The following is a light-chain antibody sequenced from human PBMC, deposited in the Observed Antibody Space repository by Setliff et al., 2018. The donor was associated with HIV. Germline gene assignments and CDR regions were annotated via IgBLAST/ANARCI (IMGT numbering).Light chain of an antibody. J-gene: IGLJ1*01. Sequence: QSALTQPRSVSGSPGQSVTISCTGTTSDVGDYNYVFWYQHHPGKAPKLMIYDVNKRPSGVPGRFSASKFGNTASLIISGLQAEDEADYYCCSYAGSDTYVFGTGTKVT. CDR2: DVN. V-gene: IGLV2-11*01. CDR3: CSYAGSDTYV. CDR1: TSDVGDYNY.